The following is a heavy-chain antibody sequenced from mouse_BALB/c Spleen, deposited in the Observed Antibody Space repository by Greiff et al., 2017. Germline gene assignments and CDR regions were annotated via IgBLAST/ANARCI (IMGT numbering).Heavy chain of an antibody. V-gene: IGHV3-2*02. Sequence: EVKLQESGPGLVKPSQSLSLTCTVTGYSITSDYAWNWIRQFPGNKLEWMGYISYSGSTSYNPSLKSRISITRDTSKNQFFLQLNSVTTEDTATYYCARKAYYGNPSWFAYWGQGTLVTVSA. CDR2: ISYSGST. J-gene: IGHJ3*01. CDR3: ARKAYYGNPSWFAY. CDR1: GYSITSDYA. D-gene: IGHD2-10*01.